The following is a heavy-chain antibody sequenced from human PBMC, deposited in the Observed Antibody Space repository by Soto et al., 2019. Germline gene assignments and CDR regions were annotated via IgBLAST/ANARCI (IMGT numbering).Heavy chain of an antibody. V-gene: IGHV5-51*01. J-gene: IGHJ2*01. D-gene: IGHD6-25*01. CDR3: ARGPAQRYLDL. CDR2: IWPGDSDT. CDR1: WYSFSSYW. Sequence: GESLKISCRGSWYSFSSYWIAWLRQMPGKGLEWMGIIWPGDSDTKYSPSFQGQVTISADTSISTAYLQWSSLKASDTAMYYCARGPAQRYLDLWGRGTLVNVSS.